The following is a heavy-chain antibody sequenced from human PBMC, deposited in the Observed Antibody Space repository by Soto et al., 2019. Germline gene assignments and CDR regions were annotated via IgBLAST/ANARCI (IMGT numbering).Heavy chain of an antibody. CDR2: VKDGGST. CDR3: ARGQEGIVATH. Sequence: QVQLQQWGAGLLKPSETLSLTCTVNGGSLTGYYWSWIRQPPGKGLEWIGEVKDGGSTNYSPSLRVRVSIAGDTSKNHFPLRLNSVTAADTAVYFCARGQEGIVATHWDQGALVTVSS. CDR1: GGSLTGYY. J-gene: IGHJ4*02. V-gene: IGHV4-34*01. D-gene: IGHD5-12*01.